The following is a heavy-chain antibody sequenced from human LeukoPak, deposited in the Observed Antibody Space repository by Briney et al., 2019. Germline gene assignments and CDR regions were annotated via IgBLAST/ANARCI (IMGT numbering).Heavy chain of an antibody. CDR2: IYYSGST. CDR1: GGSISSSSYY. Sequence: SETLSLTCTVSGGSISSSSYYWGWIRQPPGKGLEWIGSIYYSGSTYYNPSLQSRVTISVDTSKDPFSLKLSSVTAADTAVYYCARSGLRYFDWLLQGYFDYWGQGTLVTVSS. J-gene: IGHJ4*02. D-gene: IGHD3-9*01. V-gene: IGHV4-39*01. CDR3: ARSGLRYFDWLLQGYFDY.